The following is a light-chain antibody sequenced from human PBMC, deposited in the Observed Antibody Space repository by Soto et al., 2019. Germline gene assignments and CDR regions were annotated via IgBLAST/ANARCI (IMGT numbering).Light chain of an antibody. J-gene: IGLJ2*01. CDR1: SSDVGSYDL. Sequence: QSVLTQPASVSGSPGQSITISCTGTSSDVGSYDLVSWYRQYPGKAPKLMMYEVTKRPSGVSDRFFGSKSGNTASLTISGLQAEDEADYYCCSYAGSSTVVFGGGTKLTVL. CDR3: CSYAGSSTVV. V-gene: IGLV2-23*02. CDR2: EVT.